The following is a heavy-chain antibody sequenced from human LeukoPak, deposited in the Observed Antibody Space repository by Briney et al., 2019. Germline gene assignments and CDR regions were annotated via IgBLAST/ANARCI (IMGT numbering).Heavy chain of an antibody. CDR3: AKDPRYSYGSYYYYGMDV. Sequence: GESLKISCKGSEDSFTSYWVGWVRQMPGKGLEWMGIIYLGDSDTRYSPSFQGQVTISRDNSKNTLYLQMNSLRAEDTAVYYCAKDPRYSYGSYYYYGMDVWGQGTTVTVSS. CDR1: EDSFTSYW. J-gene: IGHJ6*02. V-gene: IGHV5-51*01. CDR2: IYLGDSDT. D-gene: IGHD5-18*01.